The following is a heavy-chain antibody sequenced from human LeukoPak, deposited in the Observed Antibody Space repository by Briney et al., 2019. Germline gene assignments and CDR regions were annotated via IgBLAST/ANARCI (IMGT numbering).Heavy chain of an antibody. Sequence: ASVKVSCKASGGTFSSYAISWVRQAPGQGLEWMGGIIPIFGTANYAQKFQGRVTITADESTSTAYMELSSLRSEDTAVYYCARALLDIVVVPADYHYYYGMDVWGQGTTVTVSS. CDR3: ARALLDIVVVPADYHYYYGMDV. V-gene: IGHV1-69*13. D-gene: IGHD2-2*01. CDR2: IIPIFGTA. J-gene: IGHJ6*02. CDR1: GGTFSSYA.